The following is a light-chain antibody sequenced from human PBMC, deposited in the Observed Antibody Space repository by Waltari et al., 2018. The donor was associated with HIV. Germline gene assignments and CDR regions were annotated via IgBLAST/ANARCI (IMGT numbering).Light chain of an antibody. CDR3: QKYDSA. Sequence: DIQMTQSPSSLSASVGDRVTITCRASQGISNNFAWYQQKPGQGPKLLICAASTMQSWVPSRFSGSGSGTDFTLTISSLQPEDVATYYCQKYDSAFGGGTRVEIK. J-gene: IGKJ4*01. CDR2: AAS. CDR1: QGISNN. V-gene: IGKV1-27*01.